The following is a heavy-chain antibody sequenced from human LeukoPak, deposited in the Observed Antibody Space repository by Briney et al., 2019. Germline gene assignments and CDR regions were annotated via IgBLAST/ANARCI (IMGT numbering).Heavy chain of an antibody. Sequence: SETLSLTWIVSGGSVDIDRYDWGWIRQPPGKGREWIGNVYYSGEPYSTPSLKHRVTTSVATPNTPLSLILRSVTAADPAVYYCARRKVLGYCTTTTCYWAHWGQGTLVTPPS. D-gene: IGHD2-2*01. CDR3: ARRKVLGYCTTTTCYWAH. CDR1: GGSVDIDRYD. CDR2: VYYSGEP. V-gene: IGHV4-39*01. J-gene: IGHJ4*02.